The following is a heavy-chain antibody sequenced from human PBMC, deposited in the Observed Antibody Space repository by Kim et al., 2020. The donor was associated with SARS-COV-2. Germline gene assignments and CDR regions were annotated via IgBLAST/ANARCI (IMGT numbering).Heavy chain of an antibody. Sequence: GSTNDDPSLKSRVTISVDTSKNQFSLRLSSVTAADTAVYYCARDYYGMDVWGQGTTCTVSS. CDR3: ARDYYGMDV. J-gene: IGHJ6*02. CDR2: GST. V-gene: IGHV4-59*01.